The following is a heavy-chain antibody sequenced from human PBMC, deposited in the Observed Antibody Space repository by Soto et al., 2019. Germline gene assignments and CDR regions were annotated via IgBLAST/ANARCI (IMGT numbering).Heavy chain of an antibody. CDR2: ISYDGSNK. CDR1: GFTFSSYG. D-gene: IGHD3-10*01. CDR3: AKDREVLLWFGESAAFDY. Sequence: PGGSLRLSCAASGFTFSSYGMHWVRQAPGKGLEWVAVISYDGSNKYYADSVKGRFTISRDSSKNTLYLQMNSLRAEDTAVYYCAKDREVLLWFGESAAFDYWGQGTLVTVSS. V-gene: IGHV3-30*18. J-gene: IGHJ4*02.